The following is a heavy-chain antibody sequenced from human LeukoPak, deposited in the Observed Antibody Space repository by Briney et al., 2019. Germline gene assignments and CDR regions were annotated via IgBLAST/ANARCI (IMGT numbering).Heavy chain of an antibody. D-gene: IGHD1-26*01. CDR3: ARATKTYAYDI. CDR1: AFTFSDYW. J-gene: IGHJ3*02. CDR2: IKLDGSEK. V-gene: IGHV3-7*01. Sequence: PGGSLRLSCTASAFTFSDYWMSWVRQAPGEGLEWVANIKLDGSEKYYMDSVKGRFTVSRDNAKNLMYLQMSSLRAEHTALYYCARATKTYAYDIWGRGTMVTVSS.